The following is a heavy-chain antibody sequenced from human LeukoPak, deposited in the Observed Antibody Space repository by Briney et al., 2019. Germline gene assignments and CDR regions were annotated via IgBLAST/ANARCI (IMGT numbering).Heavy chain of an antibody. CDR2: IYPGDSDT. V-gene: IGHV5-51*01. CDR3: ARRDGGYDRRADY. Sequence: ESLKISWRGSGYRFTSYLIGWVRQSPGKGVEWGGIIYPGDSDTRYSPSFQGQVTISADKSISTAYLQWSSLKASDTAMYYCARRDGGYDRRADYWGQGTLVTVSS. D-gene: IGHD3-3*01. J-gene: IGHJ4*02. CDR1: GYRFTSYL.